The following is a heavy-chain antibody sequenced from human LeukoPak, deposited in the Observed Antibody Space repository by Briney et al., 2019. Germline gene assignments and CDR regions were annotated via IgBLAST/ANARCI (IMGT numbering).Heavy chain of an antibody. D-gene: IGHD5-18*01. Sequence: GGSLRLSCAASGFTFSSYEMNWVRQAPGKGLEWVSYISSSGSTIYYAGSVKGRFTISRDNAKNSLYLQMNSLRAEDTAVYYCATTPPDTAMVIHYFDYWGQGTLVTVSS. CDR3: ATTPPDTAMVIHYFDY. J-gene: IGHJ4*02. CDR1: GFTFSSYE. V-gene: IGHV3-48*03. CDR2: ISSSGSTI.